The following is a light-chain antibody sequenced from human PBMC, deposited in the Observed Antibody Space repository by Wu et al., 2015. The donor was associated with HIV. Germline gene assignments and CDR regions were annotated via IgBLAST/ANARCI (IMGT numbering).Light chain of an antibody. CDR1: QNIISF. CDR3: QQSHSIPRT. J-gene: IGKJ1*01. V-gene: IGKV1-39*01. Sequence: DTQMTQSPSSLSASIGDSVTITCRASQNIISFLNWYQQKPGKAPELLIFASSYLRGGVPSRFSGSGSGTDFSLTINNLQAEDVATYYCQQSHSIPRTFGQGTKVEI. CDR2: ASS.